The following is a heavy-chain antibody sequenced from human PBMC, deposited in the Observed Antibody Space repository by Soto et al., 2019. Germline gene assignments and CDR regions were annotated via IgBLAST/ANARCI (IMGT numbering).Heavy chain of an antibody. D-gene: IGHD1-26*01. Sequence: RLSCAASGDNFITYNMHWFPHGPGKGLEWVANILHDGSYKNYAESVKGRFNISRDNSKNTLYLQMNSLRTEDTAVYYCATTFHVPAQQFWGQGTLVTVSS. CDR3: ATTFHVPAQQF. V-gene: IGHV3-30-3*01. CDR1: GDNFITYN. CDR2: ILHDGSYK. J-gene: IGHJ1*01.